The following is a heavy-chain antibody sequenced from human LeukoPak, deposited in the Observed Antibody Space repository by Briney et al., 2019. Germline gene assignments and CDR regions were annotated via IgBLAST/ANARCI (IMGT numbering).Heavy chain of an antibody. Sequence: PGGSLRLSCAASGFTFTTYGMNWVRQTPGKGLEWVAVISFDGSINYYADSVKGRFTISRDNSKNTLFLQMNSLRAEDTAVYYCAKNAIVVVVAADFDYWGQGTLVTVSS. V-gene: IGHV3-30*18. CDR3: AKNAIVVVVAADFDY. CDR1: GFTFTTYG. CDR2: ISFDGSIN. J-gene: IGHJ4*02. D-gene: IGHD2-15*01.